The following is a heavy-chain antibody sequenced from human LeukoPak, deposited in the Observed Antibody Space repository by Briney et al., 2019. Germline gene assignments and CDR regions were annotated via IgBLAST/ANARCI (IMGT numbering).Heavy chain of an antibody. V-gene: IGHV4-61*01. Sequence: SQTLSLTCTVSGGSISSGSYYWSWIRQPPGKGLEWIGYSGSTNYNPSLKSRVTISVDTSKNQFSLKLSSVTAADTAVYYCARQNYGAAPLRYWGQGTLVTVSS. CDR3: ARQNYGAAPLRY. CDR1: GGSISSGSYY. CDR2: SGST. J-gene: IGHJ4*02. D-gene: IGHD4/OR15-4a*01.